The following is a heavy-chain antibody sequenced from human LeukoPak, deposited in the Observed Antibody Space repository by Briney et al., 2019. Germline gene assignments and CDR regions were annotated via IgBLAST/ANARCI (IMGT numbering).Heavy chain of an antibody. CDR1: GFTFSSFE. Sequence: GGSLRLSCSASGFTFSSFEMNWVRQAPGKGLEWVSSISSRAATIYYTDSVKGRFTISRDNAKNSLYLQMNSLRAEDTAVYHCARVGALSSSWLLYWGQGTLVTVSS. V-gene: IGHV3-48*03. J-gene: IGHJ4*02. CDR2: ISSRAATI. CDR3: ARVGALSSSWLLY. D-gene: IGHD6-13*01.